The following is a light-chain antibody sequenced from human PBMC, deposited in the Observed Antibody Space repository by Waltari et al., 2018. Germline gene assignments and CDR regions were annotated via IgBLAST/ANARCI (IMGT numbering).Light chain of an antibody. J-gene: IGLJ2*01. CDR1: SSYVGGYNY. Sequence: QSALTQPASVSGSPGQSITISCTGTSSYVGGYNYVSWYQKHPGKAPKLMIYDVSKRPSGVSNRFSGSKSGNTASLTISGLQAEDEADYYCSSYTSGSAVVFGGGTKLTVL. CDR2: DVS. CDR3: SSYTSGSAVV. V-gene: IGLV2-14*01.